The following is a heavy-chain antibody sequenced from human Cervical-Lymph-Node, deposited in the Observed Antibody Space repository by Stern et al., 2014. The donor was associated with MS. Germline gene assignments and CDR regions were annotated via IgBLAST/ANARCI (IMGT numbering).Heavy chain of an antibody. V-gene: IGHV4-30-4*01. J-gene: IGHJ4*02. CDR3: VRGRSIFDS. D-gene: IGHD6-6*01. CDR2: IFYNGST. Sequence: QVQLQESGPGLVKPSQTLSLTCTVSGDSISSGDYYWSWIRQTQGKGLEWMGFIFYNGSTYYNPSLKSRLTISVDTSKNTFSLKLNSVTAADTAVYYCVRGRSIFDSWGQGTLVAVSS. CDR1: GDSISSGDYY.